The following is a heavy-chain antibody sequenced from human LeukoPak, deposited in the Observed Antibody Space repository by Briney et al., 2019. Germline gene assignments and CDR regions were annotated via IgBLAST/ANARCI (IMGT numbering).Heavy chain of an antibody. V-gene: IGHV3-49*04. Sequence: GGSLRLSCTASGFTFGDYAMSWVRQAPGKGLEWVGFIRSKAYGGTTEYAASVKGRFTISRDDSKSIAYLQMNSLKAEDTAVYYCTRTPTSYSSGWYAGLSPTDYFDYWGQGTLVTVSS. CDR1: GFTFGDYA. CDR2: IRSKAYGGTT. J-gene: IGHJ4*02. CDR3: TRTPTSYSSGWYAGLSPTDYFDY. D-gene: IGHD6-19*01.